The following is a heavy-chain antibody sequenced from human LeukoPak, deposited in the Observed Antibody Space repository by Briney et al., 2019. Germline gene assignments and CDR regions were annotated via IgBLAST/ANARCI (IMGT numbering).Heavy chain of an antibody. Sequence: ASVKVSCKASGGTFSSYAISWVRQAPGQGLEWMGRIIPILGIANYAQKFQGRVTITADKSTSTAYMELSSLRSEDTAVYYCARGAIAAAGTLFDYWGQGTLVTVYS. V-gene: IGHV1-69*04. CDR3: ARGAIAAAGTLFDY. CDR2: IIPILGIA. J-gene: IGHJ4*02. D-gene: IGHD6-13*01. CDR1: GGTFSSYA.